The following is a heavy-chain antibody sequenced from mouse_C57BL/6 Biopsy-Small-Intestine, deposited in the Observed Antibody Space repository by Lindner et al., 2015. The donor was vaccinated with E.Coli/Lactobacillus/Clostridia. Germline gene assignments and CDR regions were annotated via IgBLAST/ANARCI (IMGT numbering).Heavy chain of an antibody. CDR3: ARFESGGPPR. Sequence: SVKVSCKASGYIFTDNYIHWVRQAPGQGLEWMGWINPTSGGTNYGQNFRGRVTITRDTSITTAYMELSSLRSDDTAVYYCARFESGGPPRWGQGTLVTVS. J-gene: IGHJ3*01. CDR1: GYIFTDNY. V-gene: IGHV1-18*01. CDR2: INPTSGGT.